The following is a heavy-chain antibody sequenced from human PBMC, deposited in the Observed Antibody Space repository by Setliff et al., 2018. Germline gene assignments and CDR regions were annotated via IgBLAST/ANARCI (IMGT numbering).Heavy chain of an antibody. CDR2: ISPYNSNT. J-gene: IGHJ6*02. D-gene: IGHD3-10*01. Sequence: ASVKVSCKASGYTFFAYGINWVRQAPGQGLEWMGWISPYNSNTLYAQKFQGRVTMTTDTSTNTAYMELRSLRSDDTAVYYCARLAGNYYGMDVWGQGTTVTVSS. CDR1: GYTFFAYG. CDR3: ARLAGNYYGMDV. V-gene: IGHV1-18*01.